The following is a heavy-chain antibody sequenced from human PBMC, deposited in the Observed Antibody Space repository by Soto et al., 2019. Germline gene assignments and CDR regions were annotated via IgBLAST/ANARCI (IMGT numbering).Heavy chain of an antibody. V-gene: IGHV3-66*01. Sequence: EVQLVESGGGLVQPGGSLRLSCAASGFTVSSNYMSWVRQAPGKGLDWVSVIYSGGTTYYADSVKGRFTISRDNSKNTLYLQMNSLRAEDTAVYYCARNGDSSDYRGWFDPWGQGTLVTVSS. CDR2: IYSGGTT. CDR3: ARNGDSSDYRGWFDP. CDR1: GFTVSSNY. D-gene: IGHD3-22*01. J-gene: IGHJ5*02.